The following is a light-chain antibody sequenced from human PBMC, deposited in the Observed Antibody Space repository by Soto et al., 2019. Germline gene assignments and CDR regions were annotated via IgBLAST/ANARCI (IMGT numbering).Light chain of an antibody. CDR1: QSVSSN. Sequence: EIVMTQSPATLSVSPGERATLSCRASQSVSSNLAWYQQKPGQAPRLLIYGASTRATGIPARFSGSGSGTEFTLTISSLQSEDFAVYYCQQYNNWFDYTFGQGTKLEIK. V-gene: IGKV3-15*01. CDR3: QQYNNWFDYT. CDR2: GAS. J-gene: IGKJ2*01.